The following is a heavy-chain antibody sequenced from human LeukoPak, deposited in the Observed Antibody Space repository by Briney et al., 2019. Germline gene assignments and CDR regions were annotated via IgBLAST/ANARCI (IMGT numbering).Heavy chain of an antibody. CDR1: GFTFSNYW. J-gene: IGHJ3*02. CDR3: ARETGVNRRALDI. D-gene: IGHD4-23*01. V-gene: IGHV3-74*01. CDR2: INSDGTST. Sequence: GGSLRLSCVASGFTFSNYWIHWVRQAPGEGLVWVSRINSDGTSTIYADSVKGRFAISRDNAKNTLYLQMNSLRAEDNAVYYCARETGVNRRALDIWGQGTRVSVSS.